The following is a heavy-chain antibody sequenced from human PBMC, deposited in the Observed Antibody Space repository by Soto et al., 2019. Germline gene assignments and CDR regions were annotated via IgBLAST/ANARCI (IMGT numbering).Heavy chain of an antibody. CDR3: ARGPPPHCSGGSCYSHPRGFDY. J-gene: IGHJ4*02. CDR1: GGSFSGYY. CDR2: INHSGST. D-gene: IGHD2-15*01. Sequence: QVQLQQWGAGLLKPSETLSLTCAVYGGSFSGYYWSWIRQPPGKGLEWIGEINHSGSTNYNPSLKSRVTISVDTSKNQFSLKLSSVTAADTAVYYCARGPPPHCSGGSCYSHPRGFDYWGQGTLVTVSS. V-gene: IGHV4-34*01.